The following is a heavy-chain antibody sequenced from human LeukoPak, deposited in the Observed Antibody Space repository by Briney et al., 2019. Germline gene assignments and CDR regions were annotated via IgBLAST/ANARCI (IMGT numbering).Heavy chain of an antibody. V-gene: IGHV1-2*02. CDR2: INPNSGGT. CDR1: GYTFTGYY. J-gene: IGHJ5*02. CDR3: ARDYYDSSGYSRFDP. Sequence: ASVKVSCKPSGYTFTGYYMHWVRQAPGQGLKWMGWINPNSGGTDYAQKFQGRVTMTRDTSISTAYMEVSRLRSDDTAVYYCARDYYDSSGYSRFDPWGQGTLVTVSS. D-gene: IGHD3-22*01.